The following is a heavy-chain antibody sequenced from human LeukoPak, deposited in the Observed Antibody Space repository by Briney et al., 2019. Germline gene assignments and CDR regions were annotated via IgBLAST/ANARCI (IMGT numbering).Heavy chain of an antibody. D-gene: IGHD3-16*02. V-gene: IGHV4-34*01. Sequence: SETLSITCAAPGGSFSGYYCSWIRQPPGKGLEWIGEINHSGSTNYNPSLKSRVTISVDTSKYPFSLKLSSVTTRQSISLYCARRYVWVSYRLIYFDYWGQGTLVTVSS. CDR1: GGSFSGYY. CDR3: ARRYVWVSYRLIYFDY. CDR2: INHSGST. J-gene: IGHJ4*02.